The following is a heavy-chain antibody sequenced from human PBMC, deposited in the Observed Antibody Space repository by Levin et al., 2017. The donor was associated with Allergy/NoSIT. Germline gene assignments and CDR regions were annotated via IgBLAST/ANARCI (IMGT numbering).Heavy chain of an antibody. Sequence: GESLKISCAASGFTFSSYAMSWVRQAPGKGLEWVSAISGSGGSTYYADSVKGRFTISRDNSKNTLYLQMNSLRAEDTAVYYCAKLGNGATTGEGAFDIWGQGTMVTVSS. D-gene: IGHD1-26*01. J-gene: IGHJ3*02. CDR1: GFTFSSYA. CDR3: AKLGNGATTGEGAFDI. V-gene: IGHV3-23*01. CDR2: ISGSGGST.